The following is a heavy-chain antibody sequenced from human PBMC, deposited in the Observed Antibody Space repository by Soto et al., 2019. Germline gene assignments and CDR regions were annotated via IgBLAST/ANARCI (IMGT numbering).Heavy chain of an antibody. V-gene: IGHV3-23*01. Sequence: EVQLLESGGGLLQPGGSLRLSCAASGLTFRSHAMTWVRQAPGKGLQWVSTISDSGDSTYYADSVEGRFTISRDNSKNTLYLQMNSLRAEVTAVYYCAKVGWIGGQGTLVTVSS. CDR1: GLTFRSHA. D-gene: IGHD5-12*01. CDR3: AKVGWI. CDR2: ISDSGDST. J-gene: IGHJ4*02.